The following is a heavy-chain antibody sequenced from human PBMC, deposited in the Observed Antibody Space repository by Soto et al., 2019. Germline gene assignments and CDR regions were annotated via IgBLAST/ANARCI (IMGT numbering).Heavy chain of an antibody. CDR3: ARGHEWWVEEARHYYFDY. Sequence: SETLSLTCTVSGGSISSDYWSWIRQPPGKGLEWIGYISYSGTTNYNPSLKSRVTISVDTSKNQFSLKLSSVTAADTAVYYCARGHEWWVEEARHYYFDYWGQGTLVTVSS. J-gene: IGHJ4*02. CDR2: ISYSGTT. V-gene: IGHV4-59*01. CDR1: GGSISSDY. D-gene: IGHD2-15*01.